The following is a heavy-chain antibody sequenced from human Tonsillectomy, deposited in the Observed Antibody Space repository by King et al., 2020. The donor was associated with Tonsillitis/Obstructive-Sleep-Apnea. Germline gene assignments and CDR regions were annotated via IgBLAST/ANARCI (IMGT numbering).Heavy chain of an antibody. Sequence: VQLVESGGGLVQPGRSLRLSCAASGFTFDDYAMHWVRQAPGKGLEWVSGISWESGTIFYADSVKGRFTISRDNAENSLYLQMNSLRAEDTALYYCAKDLIIAISGTPGDAFDIWGQGTMVTVSS. CDR2: ISWESGTI. J-gene: IGHJ3*02. CDR1: GFTFDDYA. CDR3: AKDLIIAISGTPGDAFDI. V-gene: IGHV3-9*01. D-gene: IGHD6-13*01.